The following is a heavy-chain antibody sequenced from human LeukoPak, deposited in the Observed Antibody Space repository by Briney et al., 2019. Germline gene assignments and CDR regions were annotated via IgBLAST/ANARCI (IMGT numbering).Heavy chain of an antibody. D-gene: IGHD6-6*01. Sequence: GGSLRLSCAASGFTFDDYAMHWVRQAPGKGLEWVSGISWNSCSIGYADSVKGRFTISRDNAKNSLYLQMNSLRAEDTALYYCAKDIGIAARPGAFDIWGQGTMVTVSS. J-gene: IGHJ3*02. CDR1: GFTFDDYA. CDR3: AKDIGIAARPGAFDI. CDR2: ISWNSCSI. V-gene: IGHV3-9*01.